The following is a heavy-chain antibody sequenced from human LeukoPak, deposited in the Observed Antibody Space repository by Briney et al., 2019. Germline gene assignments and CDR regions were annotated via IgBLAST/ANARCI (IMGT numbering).Heavy chain of an antibody. J-gene: IGHJ4*02. D-gene: IGHD6-19*01. Sequence: GGSLRLSCAASGFTFDDYAMHWVRQAPGKGLEWVSGISWNSGSIGYADSVKGRFTISRDNAKNSLYLQMNSLRAEDTALYYCAKGKQWLVPEYFDYWGQGTLVTVSS. CDR2: ISWNSGSI. V-gene: IGHV3-9*01. CDR1: GFTFDDYA. CDR3: AKGKQWLVPEYFDY.